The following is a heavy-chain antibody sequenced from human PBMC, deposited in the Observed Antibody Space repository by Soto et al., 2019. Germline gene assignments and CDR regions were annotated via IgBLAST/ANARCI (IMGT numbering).Heavy chain of an antibody. Sequence: ASVKVSCKASGYNFTNYGISWVRQAPGQGPQWMGWVSGYNGNTNYAHKFQGRVTMTTDTSTTTAYIELRSLRSDDTAVYYCARDIVVGTPAIPLPFYTYDGMDVWARGTKVTVSS. CDR1: GYNFTNYG. CDR3: ARDIVVGTPAIPLPFYTYDGMDV. D-gene: IGHD2-21*02. J-gene: IGHJ6*02. CDR2: VSGYNGNT. V-gene: IGHV1-18*04.